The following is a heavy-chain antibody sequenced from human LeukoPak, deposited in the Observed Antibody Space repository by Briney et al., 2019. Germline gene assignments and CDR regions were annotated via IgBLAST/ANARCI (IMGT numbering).Heavy chain of an antibody. CDR2: ISSSGSTI. CDR1: GFTFSSYE. V-gene: IGHV3-48*03. J-gene: IGHJ4*02. CDR3: ARDISGQLVLDY. Sequence: PGGSLRLSCAASGFTFSSYEMNWVRQAPGKGLEWVSYISSSGSTIYYADSVKGRFTISRDNAKNSLYLQMNSLRAEDTAVHYCARDISGQLVLDYWGQGTLVTVSS. D-gene: IGHD6-6*01.